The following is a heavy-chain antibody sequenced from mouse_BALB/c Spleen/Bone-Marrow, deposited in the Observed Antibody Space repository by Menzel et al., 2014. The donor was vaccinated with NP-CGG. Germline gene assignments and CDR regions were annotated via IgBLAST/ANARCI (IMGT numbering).Heavy chain of an antibody. V-gene: IGHV14-3*02. Sequence: VQLQQPGAELVKPGASVELSCTASGFNIKNTYIHWVKQRPEQGLEWIGRIDPANVNTKYDPKFQGKATITADTSSNTAYLQLSSLTSEDTAVYYCATYYYGSSLFAYWGQGTLVTVSA. D-gene: IGHD1-1*01. CDR1: GFNIKNTY. CDR3: ATYYYGSSLFAY. CDR2: IDPANVNT. J-gene: IGHJ3*01.